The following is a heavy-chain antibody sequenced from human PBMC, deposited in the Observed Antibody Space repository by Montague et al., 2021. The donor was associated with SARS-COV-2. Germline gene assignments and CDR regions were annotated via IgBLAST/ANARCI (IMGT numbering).Heavy chain of an antibody. J-gene: IGHJ5*02. D-gene: IGHD2-2*01. V-gene: IGHV4-31*03. CDR3: ARARVVVPTTRNWFDP. Sequence: TLSLTCTVSGDSISSSSYNWGRIRQHPGKGLEWIGYIYYSGSTYYNPSLKSRLTISVDTSKNRFSLKLSSVTAADTAMYYCARARVVVPTTRNWFDPWGQGTLVTVSS. CDR2: IYYSGST. CDR1: GDSISSSSYN.